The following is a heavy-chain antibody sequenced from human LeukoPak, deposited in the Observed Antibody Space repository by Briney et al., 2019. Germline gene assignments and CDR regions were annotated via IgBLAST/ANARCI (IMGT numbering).Heavy chain of an antibody. CDR2: ISWNSGSI. CDR1: GFTFDDYA. J-gene: IGHJ4*02. Sequence: GGSLRLSCAASGFTFDDYAMHWVRQAPGKGLEWVSGISWNSGSIGYADSVKGRFTISRDNAKNSLYLQMNSLRAEDTALYYCAKALGAGYGHYFDYWGQGTLVTVSS. V-gene: IGHV3-9*01. CDR3: AKALGAGYGHYFDY. D-gene: IGHD3-16*01.